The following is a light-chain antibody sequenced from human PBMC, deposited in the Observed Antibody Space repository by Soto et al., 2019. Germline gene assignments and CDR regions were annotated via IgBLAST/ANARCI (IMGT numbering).Light chain of an antibody. J-gene: IGKJ1*01. V-gene: IGKV3-20*01. CDR2: GAF. CDR1: QSVDSY. Sequence: EIVLTQSPASLSLSPGERATLSCRASQSVDSYLVWYQQKPGQAPRLLIYGAFARATDAPDRFSGSESGTDFTLTIDRLEPEDSAVYYCQQYATSRRTFGQGTKVDIK. CDR3: QQYATSRRT.